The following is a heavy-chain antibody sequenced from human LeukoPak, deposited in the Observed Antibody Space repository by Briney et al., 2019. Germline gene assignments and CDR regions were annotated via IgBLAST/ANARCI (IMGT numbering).Heavy chain of an antibody. CDR3: GESAEYDLGFDP. D-gene: IGHD3-3*01. Sequence: GGSLRLSCAASGFTFDDYTMHWVCQAPRKGLEWVFLISWDVGRPYYAHPLKGRFTISRANSKNSLYLQINRLRPEDPACFSFGESAEYDLGFDPWGQGTLVTVSS. V-gene: IGHV3-43*01. CDR1: GFTFDDYT. J-gene: IGHJ5*02. CDR2: ISWDVGRP.